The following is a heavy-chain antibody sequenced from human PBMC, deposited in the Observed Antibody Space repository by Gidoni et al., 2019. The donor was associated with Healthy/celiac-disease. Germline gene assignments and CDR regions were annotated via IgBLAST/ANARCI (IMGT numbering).Heavy chain of an antibody. CDR1: GGSFSGYY. Sequence: QVQLQQWGAGLLKPSETLSLTCAVYGGSFSGYYWSWIRQPPGKGLEWIGEINHSGSTNYNPSLKSRVTISVDTSKNQFSLKLSSVTAADTAVYYCARSCSSTSCYAYFDYWGQGTLVTVSS. D-gene: IGHD2-2*01. V-gene: IGHV4-34*01. CDR2: INHSGST. CDR3: ARSCSSTSCYAYFDY. J-gene: IGHJ4*02.